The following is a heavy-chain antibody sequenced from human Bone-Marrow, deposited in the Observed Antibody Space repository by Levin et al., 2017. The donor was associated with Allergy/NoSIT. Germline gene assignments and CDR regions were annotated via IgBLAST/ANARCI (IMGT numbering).Heavy chain of an antibody. Sequence: HAGGSLRLSCTVSEFTVSRNYMTWVRQAPGKGLEWVSLIYSDGNTDYADSVKGRFTISRDNSRNTLYLQMNSLRAEDTAVYYCARKTDTLDTLMVLPGDVWGKGTTVTVSS. CDR1: EFTVSRNY. CDR2: IYSDGNT. J-gene: IGHJ6*04. CDR3: ARKTDTLDTLMVLPGDV. V-gene: IGHV3-66*02. D-gene: IGHD5-18*01.